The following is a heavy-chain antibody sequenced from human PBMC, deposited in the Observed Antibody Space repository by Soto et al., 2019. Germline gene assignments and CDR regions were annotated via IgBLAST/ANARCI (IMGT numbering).Heavy chain of an antibody. J-gene: IGHJ5*02. CDR2: IYPGDSDT. Sequence: PGESLKISCNGSGYSFTSYWIGWVRQMPGKGLEWMGIIYPGDSDTRYSPSFQGQVTISADKSISTAYLQWSSLKASDTAMYYCARRASSSGWYRENWFDPWGQGTLVTVSS. D-gene: IGHD6-19*01. CDR3: ARRASSSGWYRENWFDP. CDR1: GYSFTSYW. V-gene: IGHV5-51*01.